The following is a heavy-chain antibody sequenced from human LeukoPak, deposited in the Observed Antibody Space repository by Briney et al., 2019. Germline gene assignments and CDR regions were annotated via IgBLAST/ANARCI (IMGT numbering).Heavy chain of an antibody. CDR3: AKDLQPGADGTWHGC. CDR2: ISYDGSNK. V-gene: IGHV3-30*18. J-gene: IGHJ4*02. D-gene: IGHD1/OR15-1a*01. Sequence: GGSLRLSCAASGFTFSSYGMHWVRQAPGKGLEWVAVISYDGSNKYYADSVKGRFTISRDNSKNTLYLQMNSLRAEDTAVYYCAKDLQPGADGTWHGCWGQGTLVTVSS. CDR1: GFTFSSYG.